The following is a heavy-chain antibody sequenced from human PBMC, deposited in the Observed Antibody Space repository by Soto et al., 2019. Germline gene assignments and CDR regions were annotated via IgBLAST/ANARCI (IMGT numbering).Heavy chain of an antibody. CDR3: ARHHDS. J-gene: IGHJ4*02. Sequence: PSETLSLTCTVSGGSISSPNFYWSWIRQHPGKGLEWIGHIYYNGTTYYNPTLKSRVTISVDTSKNQFSLKLSSVTAADTAVYYSARHHDSWGQGTLVTVSS. V-gene: IGHV4-30-4*08. CDR1: GGSISSPNFY. CDR2: IYYNGTT.